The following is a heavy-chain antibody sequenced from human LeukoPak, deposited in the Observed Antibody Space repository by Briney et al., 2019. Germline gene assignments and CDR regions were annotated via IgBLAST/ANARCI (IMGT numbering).Heavy chain of an antibody. V-gene: IGHV4-59*01. Sequence: SSETPSLTCTVSGGSISSYYWSWIRQPPGKGLEWIGYIYYSGSTNYNPSLKSRVTISVDTSKNRFSLKLRSVTAADTAVYYCARTTTVRGTYYMDVWGKGTTVTVSS. CDR3: ARTTTVRGTYYMDV. J-gene: IGHJ6*03. CDR2: IYYSGST. D-gene: IGHD3-10*01. CDR1: GGSISSYY.